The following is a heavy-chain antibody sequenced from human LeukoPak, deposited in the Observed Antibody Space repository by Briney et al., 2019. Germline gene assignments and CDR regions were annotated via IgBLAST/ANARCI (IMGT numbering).Heavy chain of an antibody. D-gene: IGHD3-10*01. V-gene: IGHV1-2*02. Sequence: ASVKVSCKASGYTFTGYYMHWVRQAPGQGLEWMGWINPNSGGTNYAQKFQGRVTMTRDTSISTAYMELSRLRSDDTAVYYCARHPGPHYDSGSYAYYFDYWGQGTLVTVSS. CDR1: GYTFTGYY. J-gene: IGHJ4*02. CDR3: ARHPGPHYDSGSYAYYFDY. CDR2: INPNSGGT.